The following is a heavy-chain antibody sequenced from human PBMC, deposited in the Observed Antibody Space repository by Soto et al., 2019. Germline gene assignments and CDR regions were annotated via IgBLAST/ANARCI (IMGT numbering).Heavy chain of an antibody. CDR3: ARQGSIAAERGSRNYYYYGMDV. CDR1: GGSISSSSYY. V-gene: IGHV4-39*01. J-gene: IGHJ6*02. D-gene: IGHD6-25*01. Sequence: QLQLQESGPGLVKPSETLSLTCTVSGGSISSSSYYWGWIRQPPGKGLEWIGSIYYSGSTYYNPSLKSRVTISVDTSKTQFSLKLSSVTAADTAVYYCARQGSIAAERGSRNYYYYGMDVWGQGTTVTVSS. CDR2: IYYSGST.